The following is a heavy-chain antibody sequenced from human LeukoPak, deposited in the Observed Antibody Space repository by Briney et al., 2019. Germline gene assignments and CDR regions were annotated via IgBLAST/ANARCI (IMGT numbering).Heavy chain of an antibody. CDR3: ANTVVPAAIAYSNYVWFDP. CDR1: GGSISGYC. D-gene: IGHD2-2*02. CDR2: IYYSGST. V-gene: IGHV4-59*01. J-gene: IGHJ5*02. Sequence: SETLSLTCTVSGGSISGYCWTWIRQPPGKGLEWIGHIYYSGSTNYTPSLKSRVTMSVDTSKNQVSLRLTSGTAADTAVYYRANTVVPAAIAYSNYVWFDPWGQGTLVTVSS.